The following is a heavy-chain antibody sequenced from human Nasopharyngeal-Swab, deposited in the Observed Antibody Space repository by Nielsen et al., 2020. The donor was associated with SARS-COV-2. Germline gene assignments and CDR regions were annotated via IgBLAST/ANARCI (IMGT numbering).Heavy chain of an antibody. CDR1: GFTFSSFG. J-gene: IGHJ4*02. CDR3: ARDAPAHYGAFY. V-gene: IGHV3-30*03. CDR2: IAHDASNE. D-gene: IGHD4-17*01. Sequence: SCAASGFTFSSFGMHWVRQAPGKGLEWVAFIAHDASNEYYGDSVKGQFSISRDSSKNTLYLQMDSLRGEDTAVYYCARDAPAHYGAFYWGRGTLVTVSS.